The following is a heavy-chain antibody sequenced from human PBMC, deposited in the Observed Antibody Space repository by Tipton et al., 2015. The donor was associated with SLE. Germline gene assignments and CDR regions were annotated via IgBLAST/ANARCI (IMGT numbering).Heavy chain of an antibody. CDR1: GFTFSSSW. CDR3: VKSTYSISRGDI. D-gene: IGHD6-13*01. J-gene: IGHJ3*02. CDR2: INSDGSST. V-gene: IGHV3-74*01. Sequence: SLRLSCTASGFTFSSSWMHWVRQGPGKGLVWVSRINSDGSSTNYADSVKGRFTISRDNAKDTLYLQMNSLRAEDTALYYCVKSTYSISRGDIWGQGTMVTVSS.